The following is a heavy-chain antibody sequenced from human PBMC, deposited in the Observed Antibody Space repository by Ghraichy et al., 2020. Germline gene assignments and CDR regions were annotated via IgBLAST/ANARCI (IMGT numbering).Heavy chain of an antibody. J-gene: IGHJ6*02. CDR1: GFTFSDYY. D-gene: IGHD2-15*01. V-gene: IGHV3-11*06. CDR3: ARDIVVVVAALRRLQGMDD. CDR2: ITSSSTYT. Sequence: GGSLRLSCAASGFTFSDYYMSWIRQAPGKGLEWVSYITSSSTYTNYADSVRGRFTISRDNAKNSLYLQMNSLKDEDTAVYYCARDIVVVVAALRRLQGMDDWGQGTTVTVSS.